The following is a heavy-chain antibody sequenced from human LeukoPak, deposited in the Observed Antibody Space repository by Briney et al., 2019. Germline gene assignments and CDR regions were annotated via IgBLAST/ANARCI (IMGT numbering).Heavy chain of an antibody. CDR2: ISGMSSTI. D-gene: IGHD5-24*01. V-gene: IGHV3-48*02. J-gene: IGHJ4*02. Sequence: TGGSLRLSCAASGLTFRIYSMNWVRQAPGKGLEWVSFISGMSSTIYYADSVKGRFTISRDNAKNSVYLQMNSLRDEDTAVYYCARDSSDAYNPEPGYWGQGTLVTVSS. CDR1: GLTFRIYS. CDR3: ARDSSDAYNPEPGY.